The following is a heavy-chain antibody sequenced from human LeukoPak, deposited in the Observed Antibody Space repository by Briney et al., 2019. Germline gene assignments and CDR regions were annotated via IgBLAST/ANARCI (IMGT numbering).Heavy chain of an antibody. CDR2: IYTSGST. D-gene: IGHD6-19*01. CDR3: ARGWKQWLAPYNWFDP. Sequence: SETLSLTCTVSGGSISSYYWSWIRQPAGKGLEWIGRIYTSGSTNYNPSLKSRVTISVDTSKNQFSLKLSSVTAADTAVYYCARGWKQWLAPYNWFDPWGQGTLVTVSS. J-gene: IGHJ5*02. CDR1: GGSISSYY. V-gene: IGHV4-4*07.